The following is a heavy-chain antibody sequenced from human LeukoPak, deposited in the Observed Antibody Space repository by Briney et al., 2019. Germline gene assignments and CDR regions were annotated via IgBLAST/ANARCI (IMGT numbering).Heavy chain of an antibody. CDR2: ISGSGGST. D-gene: IGHD6-13*01. CDR3: ARGISSSWYSRSTYFDY. CDR1: GFTFSSYG. V-gene: IGHV3-23*01. J-gene: IGHJ4*02. Sequence: PGGTLRLSCAASGFTFSSYGMSWVRQAPGKGLEWVSAISGSGGSTYYADSVKGRFTISRDNSKNTLYLQMNSLRAEDTAVYYCARGISSSWYSRSTYFDYWGQGTPVTVSS.